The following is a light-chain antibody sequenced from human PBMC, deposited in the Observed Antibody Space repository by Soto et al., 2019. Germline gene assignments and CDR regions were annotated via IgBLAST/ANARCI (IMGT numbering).Light chain of an antibody. V-gene: IGKV1-33*01. CDR1: QHISEY. Sequence: DIQMTQSPSSLSASVGDRVTITCQASQHISEYLNWYQYKPGKAPKLLITDASNLKTGVPSRFSGSGSGTEYTFTINSLQPEDIATYYCQQYENFPLTFGRGTKADIK. CDR2: DAS. J-gene: IGKJ4*01. CDR3: QQYENFPLT.